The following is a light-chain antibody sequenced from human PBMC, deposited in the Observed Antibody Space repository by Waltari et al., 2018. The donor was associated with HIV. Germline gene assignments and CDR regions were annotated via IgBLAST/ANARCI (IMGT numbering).Light chain of an antibody. Sequence: QSALTQPASVSGSPGQSITIPCTGTSSDVGNYNVVSWYQQHPGKAPKLRIYEVSKRPSGVSNRFSGSKSGNTASLTISGLQAEDEADYYCCSYAGSSTHVFGTGTKVTVL. CDR3: CSYAGSSTHV. CDR2: EVS. V-gene: IGLV2-23*02. J-gene: IGLJ1*01. CDR1: SSDVGNYNV.